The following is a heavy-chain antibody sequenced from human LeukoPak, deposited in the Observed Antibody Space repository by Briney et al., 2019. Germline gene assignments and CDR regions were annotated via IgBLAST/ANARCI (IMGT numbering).Heavy chain of an antibody. Sequence: PSETLSLTCTVSGGSISSSSYYWGWIRQPPGKGLEWIGRIYYSGSTYYNPSLKSRVTISVDTSKNQFSLKLSSVTAADTAVYYCAREGVATIIGGVDYWGQGTLVTVSS. CDR3: AREGVATIIGGVDY. CDR1: GGSISSSSYY. J-gene: IGHJ4*02. V-gene: IGHV4-39*07. CDR2: IYYSGST. D-gene: IGHD5-12*01.